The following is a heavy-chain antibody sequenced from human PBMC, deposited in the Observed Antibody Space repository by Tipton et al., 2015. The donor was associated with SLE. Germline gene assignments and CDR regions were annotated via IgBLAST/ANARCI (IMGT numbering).Heavy chain of an antibody. V-gene: IGHV4-59*01. Sequence: LRLSCAASGFNLDDYAMHWVRQAPGKGLEWIGYIYYSGTTSYNPSLKSRVTMSVDTAKNEFSLKLSSVTAADTAVYYCVRDGASKTRGAFDIWGQGVMVTVSS. CDR1: GFNLDDYA. J-gene: IGHJ3*02. D-gene: IGHD2-2*01. CDR3: VRDGASKTRGAFDI. CDR2: IYYSGTT.